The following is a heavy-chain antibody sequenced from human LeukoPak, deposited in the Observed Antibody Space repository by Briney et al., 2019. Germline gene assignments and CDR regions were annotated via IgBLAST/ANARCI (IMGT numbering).Heavy chain of an antibody. V-gene: IGHV6-1*01. J-gene: IGHJ4*02. CDR2: TYYRSNWYN. Sequence: SQTLSLTCAISGDSVSSNSAAWNWIRQSPSRGLEWLGRTYYRSNWYNDYALSVKSRITINADTSKNQFSLQLNSVTAADTAVYYCARGRSSWYEGLGTSFRNRDGTRAYYFDYWGQGTLVTVSS. CDR1: GDSVSSNSAA. D-gene: IGHD6-13*01. CDR3: ARGRSSWYEGLGTSFRNRDGTRAYYFDY.